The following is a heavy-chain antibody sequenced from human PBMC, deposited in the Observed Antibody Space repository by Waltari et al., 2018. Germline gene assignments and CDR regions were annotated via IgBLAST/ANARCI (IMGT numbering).Heavy chain of an antibody. Sequence: QLQLQESGPGLVKPSETLSLTCTVSGASISNSRNYWGWIRQTPGKGLEWIGNIYYSGSTFYNPSLKSRVTISVDPSKNQFSLKLSSVTAADTTVYYCVSTDGLGHYDSSGRYCDVYEFWGQGTMVTVSS. CDR2: IYYSGST. D-gene: IGHD3-22*01. CDR1: GASISNSRNY. J-gene: IGHJ3*01. CDR3: VSTDGLGHYDSSGRYCDVYEF. V-gene: IGHV4-39*01.